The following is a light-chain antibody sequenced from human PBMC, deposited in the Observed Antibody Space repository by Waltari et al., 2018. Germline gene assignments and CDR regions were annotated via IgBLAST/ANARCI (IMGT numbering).Light chain of an antibody. J-gene: IGKJ1*01. CDR1: KSINNW. CDR3: QQYSNNPWT. Sequence: DIQITHSPSTLSASVGDRVTFTCRASKSINNWLAWYQQQPEVAPKLLIYKASSLESGVPSRFSGSGSGKEFTLTISSLQPDDLATYYCQQYSNNPWTFGQGTKVKIE. CDR2: KAS. V-gene: IGKV1-5*03.